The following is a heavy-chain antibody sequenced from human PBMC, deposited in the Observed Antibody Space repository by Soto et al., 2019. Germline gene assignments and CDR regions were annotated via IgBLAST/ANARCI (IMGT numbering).Heavy chain of an antibody. CDR1: GGTFSSYS. D-gene: IGHD3-9*01. J-gene: IGHJ5*02. V-gene: IGHV1-69*13. Sequence: ASVKVSCKASGGTFSSYSISWVRQAPGQGLEWMGGIIPIFGTANYAQKFQGRVTITADESTSTAYMELSSLRSEDTAVYYCARGNYDILTGYYISSAYNWFDPWGQGTLVTVSS. CDR2: IIPIFGTA. CDR3: ARGNYDILTGYYISSAYNWFDP.